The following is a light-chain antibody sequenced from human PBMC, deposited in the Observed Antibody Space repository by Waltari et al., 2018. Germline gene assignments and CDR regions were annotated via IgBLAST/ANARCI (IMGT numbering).Light chain of an antibody. Sequence: QSTLTQPASVSGSRGQTITISCTGRSSDIGCYEFVSAYQQFPGKAPKLIIYDGNNRPSGGSDRFSGFKSGNTASLTISGLQTEDEAEYYCSSYTSTNTHVVFGGGTKLTVL. CDR2: DGN. V-gene: IGLV2-14*01. J-gene: IGLJ2*01. CDR1: SSDIGCYEF. CDR3: SSYTSTNTHVV.